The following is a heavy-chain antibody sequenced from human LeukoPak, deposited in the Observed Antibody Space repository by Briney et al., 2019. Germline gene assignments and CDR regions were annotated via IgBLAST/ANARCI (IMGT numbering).Heavy chain of an antibody. CDR2: ISGSGGST. Sequence: GGSLRLSCAASGFTFSSYAMSWVRQAPGKGLEWVSAISGSGGSTYYADSVKGRFTISRDNSKNTLYLQMNSLRAEDTAVYYCAKVGRIAVAYTDPWYFDYWGQGTLVTVSS. V-gene: IGHV3-23*01. J-gene: IGHJ4*02. CDR3: AKVGRIAVAYTDPWYFDY. D-gene: IGHD6-19*01. CDR1: GFTFSSYA.